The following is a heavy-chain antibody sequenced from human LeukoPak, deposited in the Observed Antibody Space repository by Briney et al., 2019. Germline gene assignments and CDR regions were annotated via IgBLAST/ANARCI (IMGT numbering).Heavy chain of an antibody. CDR3: ANVGFGGY. D-gene: IGHD3-16*01. J-gene: IGHJ4*02. V-gene: IGHV3-23*01. Sequence: GGSLRLSCAASGFTSDDYAMHWVRQAPGKGLEWVSGISANGVRTYYADSVKGRFTISRDNSKNTLYLQMTGLRDDDTAVYFCANVGFGGYWGQGTLVIVSS. CDR1: GFTSDDYA. CDR2: ISANGVRT.